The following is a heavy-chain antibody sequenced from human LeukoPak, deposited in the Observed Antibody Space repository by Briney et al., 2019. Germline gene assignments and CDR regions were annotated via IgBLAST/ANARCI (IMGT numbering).Heavy chain of an antibody. D-gene: IGHD6-19*01. CDR3: ARVGAVAGNDAFDI. CDR1: GGSISSSSYY. J-gene: IGHJ3*02. V-gene: IGHV4-39*07. CDR2: IYYSGST. Sequence: SETLSLTCTVSGGSISSSSYYWGWIRQPPGKGLEWIGSIYYSGSTNYNPSLKSRVTISVDTSKNQFSLKLSSVTAADTAVYYCARVGAVAGNDAFDIWGQGTMVTVSS.